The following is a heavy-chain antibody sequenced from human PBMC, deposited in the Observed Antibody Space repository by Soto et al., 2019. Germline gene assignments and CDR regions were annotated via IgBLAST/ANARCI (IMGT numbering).Heavy chain of an antibody. D-gene: IGHD1-26*01. J-gene: IGHJ5*02. V-gene: IGHV4-34*01. CDR3: ARGRRGCYLRFDP. CDR1: GGSFSGYY. Sequence: SQSLSLTWSVYGGSFSGYYWSWIRQPPGKGLGWIGEIHHSGSTNYNPSLKSRVTISVDTSKNQFSLKRSSVTAAATAVYYCARGRRGCYLRFDPWGKGTPVTVSS. CDR2: IHHSGST.